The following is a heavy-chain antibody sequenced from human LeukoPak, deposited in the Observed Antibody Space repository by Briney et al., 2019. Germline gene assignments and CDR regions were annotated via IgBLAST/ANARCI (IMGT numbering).Heavy chain of an antibody. CDR1: GGSISSGSYY. Sequence: SETLSLTCTVSGGSISSGSYYWSWIRQPAGKGLEWIGRIYTSGSTNYNPSLKSRVTISVDTSKNQFSLKLSSVTAADTAVYYCARDWGGTTSVDDWGQGTLVTVSS. CDR2: IYTSGST. V-gene: IGHV4-61*02. J-gene: IGHJ4*02. CDR3: ARDWGGTTSVDD. D-gene: IGHD1-26*01.